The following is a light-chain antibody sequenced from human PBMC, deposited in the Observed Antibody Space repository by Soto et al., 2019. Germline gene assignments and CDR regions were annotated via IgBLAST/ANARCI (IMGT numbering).Light chain of an antibody. CDR2: YKSDSDK. Sequence: QAVVTQPSSLSASPGASASLTCTLRSGINVGTYRIYWYQQKPGSPPQYLLRYKSDSDKQQGSGVPSRFSGSKDASANAGIFLISVLQSDDEADYYCMIWHNSAVVFGGGTKLTVL. J-gene: IGLJ2*01. CDR1: SGINVGTYR. V-gene: IGLV5-45*03. CDR3: MIWHNSAVV.